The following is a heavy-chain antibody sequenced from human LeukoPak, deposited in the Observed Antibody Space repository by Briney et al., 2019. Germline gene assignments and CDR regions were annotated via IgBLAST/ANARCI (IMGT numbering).Heavy chain of an antibody. CDR3: ARDDSYYDSSGSPSRSFDY. D-gene: IGHD3-22*01. Sequence: ASVKVSCKASGYTFTSYYMHWVRQAPGQGLEWMGIINPSGGSTSYAQKFQGRVTMTRDTSTSTVYMELSSLRSEDTAVYYCARDDSYYDSSGSPSRSFDYWGQGTLVTVSS. V-gene: IGHV1-46*01. J-gene: IGHJ4*02. CDR2: INPSGGST. CDR1: GYTFTSYY.